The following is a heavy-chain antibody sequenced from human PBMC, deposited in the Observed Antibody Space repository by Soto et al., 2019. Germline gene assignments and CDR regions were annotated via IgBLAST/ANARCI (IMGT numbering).Heavy chain of an antibody. V-gene: IGHV1-69*02. CDR3: TLGSWSAETFDI. J-gene: IGHJ3*02. D-gene: IGHD6-13*01. CDR1: GGTFSTYT. CDR2: ILPMLDIT. Sequence: QVQLVQSGAEVKKPGSSVKVSCKASGGTFSTYTIIWVRQAPGQGLEWMGRILPMLDITNSAQRCQGRATITTDKSTSTAYLELRSLRSEDTAVYYCTLGSWSAETFDIWGRGTMVTVSS.